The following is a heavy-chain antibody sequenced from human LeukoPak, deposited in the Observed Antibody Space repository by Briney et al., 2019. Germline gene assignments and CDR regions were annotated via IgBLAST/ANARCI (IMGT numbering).Heavy chain of an antibody. CDR3: ARGAYGSGSHYYYGMDV. D-gene: IGHD3-10*01. J-gene: IGHJ6*04. CDR1: GYTFTSYA. Sequence: ASVKVSCKASGYTFTSYAMHWVRQAPGQRLEWMGWINAGNGNTKYSQKFQGRVTITRDTSASTAHMELSSLRSEDTAVYYCARGAYGSGSHYYYGMDVWGKGTTVTVSS. CDR2: INAGNGNT. V-gene: IGHV1-3*01.